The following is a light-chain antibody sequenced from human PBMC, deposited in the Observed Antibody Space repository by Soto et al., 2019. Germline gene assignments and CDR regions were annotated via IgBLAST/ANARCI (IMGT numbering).Light chain of an antibody. Sequence: DIQMTQSTSSLSASVGDSVTITCRASQTISRALNWYQQKPGKAPKLLIYAASILQSGVPSRFSGSGSGTDFILTISSLQTEDFATYYCQQSYSTPTFGGGTKVEIK. CDR1: QTISRA. V-gene: IGKV1-39*01. CDR3: QQSYSTPT. CDR2: AAS. J-gene: IGKJ4*01.